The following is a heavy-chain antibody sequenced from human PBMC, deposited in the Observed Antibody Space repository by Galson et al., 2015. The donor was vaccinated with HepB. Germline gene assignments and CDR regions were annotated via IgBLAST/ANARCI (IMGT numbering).Heavy chain of an antibody. D-gene: IGHD2-2*01. Sequence: SVKVSCKASGYTFTSYGTSWVRQAPGQGLEWMGWISAYNGNTNYAQKLQGRVTMTTDTSTSTAYMELRSLRSDDTAVYYCARGLGYCSSTSCYVFGVFDYWGQGTLVTVSS. CDR1: GYTFTSYG. J-gene: IGHJ4*02. CDR2: ISAYNGNT. CDR3: ARGLGYCSSTSCYVFGVFDY. V-gene: IGHV1-18*01.